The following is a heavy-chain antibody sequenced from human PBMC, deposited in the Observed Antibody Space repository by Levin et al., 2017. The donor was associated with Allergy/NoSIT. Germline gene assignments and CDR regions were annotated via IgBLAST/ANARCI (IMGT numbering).Heavy chain of an antibody. Sequence: PSETQSLTCAVSGGSISSGGYSWSWIRQPPGKGLEWIGNIYLSGSTYYNPSLKSRVTISVDRSKNQFSLNLSSVTAAATAVYYCARVAGYSYGYYFDYWGQGTLVTVSS. J-gene: IGHJ4*02. D-gene: IGHD5-18*01. CDR1: GGSISSGGYS. CDR3: ARVAGYSYGYYFDY. V-gene: IGHV4-30-2*01. CDR2: IYLSGST.